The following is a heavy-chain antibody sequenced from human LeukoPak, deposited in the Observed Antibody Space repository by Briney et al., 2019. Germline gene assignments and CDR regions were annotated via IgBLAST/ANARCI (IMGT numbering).Heavy chain of an antibody. J-gene: IGHJ4*02. CDR2: IYHSGST. D-gene: IGHD1-26*01. CDR1: GYSISSGYY. Sequence: SETLSLTCTVSGYSISSGYYWAWIRQPPGKGLEWIGIIYHSGSTYSNPSLKSRVTISVDTSKNQFSLRLSSVTAADTAVYYCARETGTYSAFDYWGQGTLVTVSS. CDR3: ARETGTYSAFDY. V-gene: IGHV4-38-2*02.